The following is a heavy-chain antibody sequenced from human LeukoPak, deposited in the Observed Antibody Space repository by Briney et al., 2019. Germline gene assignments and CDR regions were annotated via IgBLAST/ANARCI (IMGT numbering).Heavy chain of an antibody. CDR1: GGSFSGYY. V-gene: IGHV4-34*01. J-gene: IGHJ4*02. D-gene: IGHD2-2*01. Sequence: SETLSLTCAVYGGSFSGYYWSWIRQPPGKGLEWIGEINHSGSTNYNPSLKSRVTISVDTSKNQFSLKLSSVTAADTAVYYCAREEYGCSSTSCYGQAYWGQGTLVTVSS. CDR3: AREEYGCSSTSCYGQAY. CDR2: INHSGST.